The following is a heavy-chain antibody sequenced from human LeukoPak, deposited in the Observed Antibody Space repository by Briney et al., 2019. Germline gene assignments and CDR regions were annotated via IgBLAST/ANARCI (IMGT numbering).Heavy chain of an antibody. Sequence: PGRSLRLSCAASGFTFSSYGMHWVRQPPGKGLEWIGNIYYSGSTYYNPSLKSRVTISVDTSKNQFSLKLRSVTAADTAVYYCARPIQEYYYYYGMDVWGQGTTVTVSS. CDR2: IYYSGST. V-gene: IGHV4-39*01. J-gene: IGHJ6*02. CDR1: GFTFSSYGMH. CDR3: ARPIQEYYYYYGMDV. D-gene: IGHD5-18*01.